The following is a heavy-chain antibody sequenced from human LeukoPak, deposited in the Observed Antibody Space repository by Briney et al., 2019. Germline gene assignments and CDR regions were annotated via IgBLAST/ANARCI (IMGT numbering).Heavy chain of an antibody. CDR2: INPNSGGT. D-gene: IGHD6-6*01. V-gene: IGHV1-2*02. CDR3: ARVSYSSSSPHYYYYYYMDV. CDR1: GYTFTGYY. Sequence: GASVKVSCKASGYTFTGYYMHWVRQAPGQGLEWMGWINPNSGGTNYAQKFQGRVTMTRDTSISTAYMELSRLRSDDTAVYYCARVSYSSSSPHYYYYYYMDVWGKGTTVTVSS. J-gene: IGHJ6*03.